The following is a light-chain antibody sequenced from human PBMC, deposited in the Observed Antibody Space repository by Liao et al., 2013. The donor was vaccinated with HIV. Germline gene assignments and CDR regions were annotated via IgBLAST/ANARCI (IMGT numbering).Light chain of an antibody. V-gene: IGLV3-21*01. CDR3: QAWDSSTAV. Sequence: SYMLAQPPSLSVAPGGTATITCGGQFIGSKSVNWYRHKPGQAPVLVILYDSDRPSGIPERFSGSNSGNTATLTISGAQAMDEADYYCQAWDSSTAVFGTGTKVTVL. J-gene: IGLJ1*01. CDR2: YDS. CDR1: FIGSKS.